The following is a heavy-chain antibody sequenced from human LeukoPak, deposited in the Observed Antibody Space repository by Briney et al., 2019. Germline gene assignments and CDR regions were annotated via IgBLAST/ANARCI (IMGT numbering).Heavy chain of an antibody. J-gene: IGHJ5*02. Sequence: QTGGSLRLSCAASAFTFSSYAMSWVRQPPGKGLEWVSAISGGGGSTYYANFVKGRFTISRDNSNNTLYLQMNSLRAEDTAVYFCAKGRLGYCSSTSCLSSPWGQGTLVTVSS. D-gene: IGHD2-2*01. CDR2: ISGGGGST. V-gene: IGHV3-23*01. CDR1: AFTFSSYA. CDR3: AKGRLGYCSSTSCLSSP.